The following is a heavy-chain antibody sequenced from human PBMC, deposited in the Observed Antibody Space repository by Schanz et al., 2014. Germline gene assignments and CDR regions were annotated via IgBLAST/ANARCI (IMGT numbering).Heavy chain of an antibody. V-gene: IGHV3-23*01. CDR1: GFTFNSYA. D-gene: IGHD2-2*01. Sequence: DVQLLESGGGLVQPGGSLRLSCAASGFTFNSYAMTWVRQAPGKGLEWVSTISASGGSTYYADSVKGRFTMSRDNSKNTLYLQMNSLRAEDTAVYYCARAARRTRVVPLYFDYWGQGTLVTVSS. J-gene: IGHJ4*02. CDR2: ISASGGST. CDR3: ARAARRTRVVPLYFDY.